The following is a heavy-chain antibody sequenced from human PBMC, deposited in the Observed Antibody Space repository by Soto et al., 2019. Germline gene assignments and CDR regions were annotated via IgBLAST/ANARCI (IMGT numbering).Heavy chain of an antibody. D-gene: IGHD6-13*01. V-gene: IGHV3-11*01. J-gene: IGHJ6*03. CDR1: GFTFSDYY. Sequence: GGSLRLSCAASGFTFSDYYMSWIRQAPGKGLEWVSYISSSGSTIYYADSVKGRFTISRDNAKNSLYLQMNSLRAEDTAVYYCARATSGTHYYYYMDVWGKGTTVTVSS. CDR3: ARATSGTHYYYYMDV. CDR2: ISSSGSTI.